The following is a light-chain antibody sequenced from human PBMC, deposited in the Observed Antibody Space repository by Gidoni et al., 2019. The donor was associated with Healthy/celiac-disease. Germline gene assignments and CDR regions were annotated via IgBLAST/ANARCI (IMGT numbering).Light chain of an antibody. J-gene: IGLJ3*02. V-gene: IGLV1-47*01. CDR1: SSNIGSNY. Sequence: QSVLTQPPSASGTPGQRVTISCSGSSSNIGSNYVYWYQQLPGTAPKPLIYRNNQRPSGVPDRFSGSKSGTSASLAISGLRSEDEADYYCAAWDDSLSVVFGGGTKLTVL. CDR2: RNN. CDR3: AAWDDSLSVV.